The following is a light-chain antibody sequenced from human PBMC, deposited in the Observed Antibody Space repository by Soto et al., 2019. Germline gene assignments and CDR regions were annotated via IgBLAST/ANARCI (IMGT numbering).Light chain of an antibody. CDR3: QQYERYSMLN. Sequence: DMQMTQSPSSLSASVRDRVTITCRASQGISNYLAWYQQKPGKAPKLLIYDAYSLESGVPSRFSGRRSGTEFTLTIAVLQPEDLATYYFQQYERYSMLNFCAETKVNI. CDR2: DAY. CDR1: QGISNY. J-gene: IGKJ4*01. V-gene: IGKV1-16*01.